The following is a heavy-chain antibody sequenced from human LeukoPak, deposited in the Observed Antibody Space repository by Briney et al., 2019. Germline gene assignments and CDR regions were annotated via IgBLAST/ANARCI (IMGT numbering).Heavy chain of an antibody. J-gene: IGHJ4*02. D-gene: IGHD3-9*01. CDR2: ISGSGGST. V-gene: IGHV3-23*01. CDR3: AKELLTGYITIPFDY. CDR1: GFTFSSYA. Sequence: PGGSLRLSCAASGFTFSSYALSWVRQAPGKGLEWVSAISGSGGSTYYADSVKGRLTISRDNSKNTLYLQMNSLRAEDTAVYYCAKELLTGYITIPFDYWGQGTLVSVSS.